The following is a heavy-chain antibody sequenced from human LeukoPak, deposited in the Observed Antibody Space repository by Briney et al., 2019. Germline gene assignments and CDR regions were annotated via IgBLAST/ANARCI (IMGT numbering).Heavy chain of an antibody. CDR3: ARGLSPPYSSSWYYFDY. CDR1: GYTFTSYY. J-gene: IGHJ4*02. D-gene: IGHD6-13*01. CDR2: ISPSGGST. V-gene: IGHV1-46*01. Sequence: ASVKVSCKASGYTFTSYYMHWVRQAPGQGLEWMGIISPSGGSTSYAQKFQGRVTMTRDMSTSTVYMELSSLRSEDTAVYYCARGLSPPYSSSWYYFDYWGQGTLVTVSS.